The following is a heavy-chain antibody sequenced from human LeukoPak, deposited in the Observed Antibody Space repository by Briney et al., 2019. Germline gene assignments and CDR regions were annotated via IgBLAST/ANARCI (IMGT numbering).Heavy chain of an antibody. J-gene: IGHJ4*02. CDR2: IKQDGSEK. D-gene: IGHD3-10*01. CDR3: AKGGGFGRGYFDY. V-gene: IGHV3-7*01. Sequence: GGSLRLSCAASGFTFSSYWMSWVRQAPGKGLEWVANIKQDGSEKYYVDSVKGRFTISRDNAKNSLYLQMNSLRAEDTAVYYCAKGGGFGRGYFDYWGQGTLVTVSS. CDR1: GFTFSSYW.